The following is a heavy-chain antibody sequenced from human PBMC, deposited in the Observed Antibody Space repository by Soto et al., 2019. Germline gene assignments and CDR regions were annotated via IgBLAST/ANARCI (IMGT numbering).Heavy chain of an antibody. D-gene: IGHD5-18*01. V-gene: IGHV1-18*01. CDR3: VRDASSGYRGWWDP. CDR1: GYTFTSYG. CDR2: LIPYNGDT. J-gene: IGHJ5*02. Sequence: GASVKVSFKASGYTFTSYGISWVRQAPGQGLEWMGLLIPYNGDTIYAQKFQGRVILTTDTATSTAYMELGSLRSDDTAVYYCVRDASSGYRGWWDPWGQGTLVTVSS.